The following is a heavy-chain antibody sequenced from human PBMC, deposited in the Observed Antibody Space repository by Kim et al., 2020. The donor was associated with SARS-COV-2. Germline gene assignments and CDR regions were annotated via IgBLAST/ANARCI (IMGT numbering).Heavy chain of an antibody. CDR1: GFTFSSYA. V-gene: IGHV3-23*01. CDR3: ARGEWNTAMVKLLLNYFDY. D-gene: IGHD5-18*01. J-gene: IGHJ4*02. CDR2: ISGSGGST. Sequence: GGSLRLSCAASGFTFSSYAMSWVRQAPGKGLEWVSAISGSGGSTYYADSVKGRFTISRDNSKNTLYLQMNSLRAEDTAVYYCARGEWNTAMVKLLLNYFDYWGQGTLVTVSS.